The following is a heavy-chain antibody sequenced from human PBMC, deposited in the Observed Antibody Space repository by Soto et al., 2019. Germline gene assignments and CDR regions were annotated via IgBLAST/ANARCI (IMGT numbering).Heavy chain of an antibody. CDR3: ARDPIFGVVKFPNGMDV. D-gene: IGHD3-3*01. CDR2: IYSGGST. CDR1: GFTVSSNY. V-gene: IGHV3-53*01. Sequence: PGGSLRLSCAASGFTVSSNYMSWVRQAPGKGLEWVSVIYSGGSTYYADSVKGRFTISRDNSKNTLYLQMNSLRAEDTAVYYCARDPIFGVVKFPNGMDVWGQGPRSPSP. J-gene: IGHJ6*02.